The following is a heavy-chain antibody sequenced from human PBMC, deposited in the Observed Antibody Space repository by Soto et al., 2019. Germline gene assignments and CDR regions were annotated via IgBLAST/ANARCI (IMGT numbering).Heavy chain of an antibody. J-gene: IGHJ4*02. D-gene: IGHD7-27*01. CDR2: IKSKTDGGTT. CDR1: GVTFRNAG. Sequence: PGGSLGLACAASGVTFRNAGMNWARQAPGKGLEWVGRIKSKTDGGTTDYAAPVKGRFTISRDDSKNTLYLQMNSLKTEDTAVYYCTTDPGHWELDYWGQGTLVTVSS. CDR3: TTDPGHWELDY. V-gene: IGHV3-15*07.